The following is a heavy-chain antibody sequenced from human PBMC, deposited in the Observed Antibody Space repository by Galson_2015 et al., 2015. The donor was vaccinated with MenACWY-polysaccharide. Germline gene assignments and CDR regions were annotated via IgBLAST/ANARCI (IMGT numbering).Heavy chain of an antibody. D-gene: IGHD6-6*01. Sequence: SLRLSCAASGFTFSSYEMNWVRQAPGKGLEWVSYISSSGSTIYYADSVKGRFTISRDNAKNSLYLQMNSLRAEDTAVYYCARGGIAARRSYYYGMDVWGQGTTVTVPS. CDR1: GFTFSSYE. V-gene: IGHV3-48*03. CDR2: ISSSGSTI. CDR3: ARGGIAARRSYYYGMDV. J-gene: IGHJ6*02.